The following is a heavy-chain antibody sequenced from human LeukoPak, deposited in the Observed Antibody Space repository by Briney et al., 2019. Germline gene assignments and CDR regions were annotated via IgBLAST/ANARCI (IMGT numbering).Heavy chain of an antibody. CDR2: ISWNGRNM. Sequence: GGSLRLSCAASGFSLDDYAMHWVRQAPGQGLEWVSSISWNGRNMAYAASVKGRFTISRDNSQNTLYLQMYSLKIEDTAFYYCIKDMGFDLLKDAFDLWGQGMLVTVSS. V-gene: IGHV3-9*01. J-gene: IGHJ3*01. CDR3: IKDMGFDLLKDAFDL. D-gene: IGHD1-26*01. CDR1: GFSLDDYA.